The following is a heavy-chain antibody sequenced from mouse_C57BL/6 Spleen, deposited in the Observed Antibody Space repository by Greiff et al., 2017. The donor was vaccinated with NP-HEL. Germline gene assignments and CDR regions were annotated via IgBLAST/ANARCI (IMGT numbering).Heavy chain of an antibody. CDR3: TRDGGYGSSYWYFDV. D-gene: IGHD1-1*01. CDR1: GFTFSSYA. V-gene: IGHV5-9-1*02. J-gene: IGHJ1*03. Sequence: EVKLVESGEGLVKPGGSLKLSCAASGFTFSSYAMSWVRQTPEKRLEWVAYISSGGDYIYYADTVKGRFTISRDNARNTLYLQMRRLKSEDTAMYYCTRDGGYGSSYWYFDVWGTGTTVTVSS. CDR2: ISSGGDYI.